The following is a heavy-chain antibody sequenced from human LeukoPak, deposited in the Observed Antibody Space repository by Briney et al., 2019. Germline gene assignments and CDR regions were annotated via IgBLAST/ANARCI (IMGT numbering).Heavy chain of an antibody. V-gene: IGHV3-23*01. CDR2: ISASGVST. J-gene: IGHJ4*02. D-gene: IGHD3-10*01. CDR3: AKDLGFRGASGY. CDR1: GFTFSSYA. Sequence: GGSLRLSCAASGFTFSSYAMSWVRQTPGTGMEWVPTISASGVSTYFADSVKGRFTISRDNSKNTLYLQMNSLTAEDTAVYYCAKDLGFRGASGYWGQGTLVTVSS.